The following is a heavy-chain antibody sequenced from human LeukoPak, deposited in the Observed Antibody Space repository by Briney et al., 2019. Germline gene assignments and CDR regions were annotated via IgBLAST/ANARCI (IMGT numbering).Heavy chain of an antibody. Sequence: PGGSLRLSCAASGFTFSTYWMFWVRQAPGKGLEWVANITPNGSAKWYDDSVKGRFTISRDNAKNSVFLQLNRLRAEDTAVYYCATKVTGSYWGQGTLVTVSS. CDR2: ITPNGSAK. CDR3: ATKVTGSY. CDR1: GFTFSTYW. J-gene: IGHJ4*02. D-gene: IGHD2-21*02. V-gene: IGHV3-7*05.